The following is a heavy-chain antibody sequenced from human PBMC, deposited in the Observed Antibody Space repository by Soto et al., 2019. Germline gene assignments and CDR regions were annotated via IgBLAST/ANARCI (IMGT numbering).Heavy chain of an antibody. Sequence: EVQLVESGGVLAQPGGSLRLSCGASGFTFSNYQMNWVRQAPGKGLEWIAFITTTSGTTQYADSVKGRFTISRDNAKSSLFLQMNSLRDEDTAVYCCARERPGIPFDYWGQGTLVTVSS. D-gene: IGHD5-18*01. CDR3: ARERPGIPFDY. J-gene: IGHJ4*02. CDR1: GFTFSNYQ. CDR2: ITTTSGTT. V-gene: IGHV3-48*02.